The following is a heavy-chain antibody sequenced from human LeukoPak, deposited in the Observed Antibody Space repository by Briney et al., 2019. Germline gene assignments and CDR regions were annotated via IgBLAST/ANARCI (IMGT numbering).Heavy chain of an antibody. V-gene: IGHV4-34*01. CDR3: ARSFWSGYFY. J-gene: IGHJ4*02. CDR2: INHSGST. CDR1: GGSFSGYY. D-gene: IGHD3-3*01. Sequence: SETLSLTCAVYGGSFSGYYWSWIRQPPGKGLEWIGEINHSGSTNYNPSLKSRVTISVGTSKNQFSLKLSSVTAADTAVYYCARSFWSGYFYWGQGTLVTVSS.